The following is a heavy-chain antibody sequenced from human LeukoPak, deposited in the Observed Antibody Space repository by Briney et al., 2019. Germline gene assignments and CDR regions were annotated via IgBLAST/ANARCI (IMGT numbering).Heavy chain of an antibody. D-gene: IGHD6-13*01. V-gene: IGHV4-34*01. Sequence: PSEALSLPCAVYGGSFNGYYWSWIRQPPGKGLEGIGEINHSGSTNYNPSLKSRVTISVDTSKNQFSLKLSSVTAADTAVYYCARRSVLAAAGTPPHLKFDYGGQGTLVTVSS. CDR3: ARRSVLAAAGTPPHLKFDY. CDR2: INHSGST. CDR1: GGSFNGYY. J-gene: IGHJ4*02.